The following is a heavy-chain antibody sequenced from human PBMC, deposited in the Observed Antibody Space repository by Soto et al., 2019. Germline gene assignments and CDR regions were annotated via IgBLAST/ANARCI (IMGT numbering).Heavy chain of an antibody. V-gene: IGHV4-61*01. D-gene: IGHD3-16*02. Sequence: PSETLSLTCTVSSGSVSSVSYYWSWIRQPPGKGLEWIGYISYSGSTNYNPSLKSRVTISVDTSKNQFSLKLSSVTAADTAVYYCARRVDYVWGSYRYSPYFDYWGQGTLVTVSS. J-gene: IGHJ4*02. CDR2: ISYSGST. CDR3: ARRVDYVWGSYRYSPYFDY. CDR1: SGSVSSVSYY.